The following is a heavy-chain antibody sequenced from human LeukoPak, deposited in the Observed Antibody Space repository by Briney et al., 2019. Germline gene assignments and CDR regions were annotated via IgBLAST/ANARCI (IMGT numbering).Heavy chain of an antibody. CDR1: GVSFSGYY. Sequence: KPSETLSLTCAVYGVSFSGYYWSWVRQPPGKGLEWVGEINDSGSTNYNPSLKSLVTISVDTSKNQFSLKLSSVTAADTAVYYCARGILIIRRAAVRSAPLDVWGKGTTVTVSS. D-gene: IGHD3-3*01. V-gene: IGHV4-34*01. CDR2: INDSGST. CDR3: ARGILIIRRAAVRSAPLDV. J-gene: IGHJ6*04.